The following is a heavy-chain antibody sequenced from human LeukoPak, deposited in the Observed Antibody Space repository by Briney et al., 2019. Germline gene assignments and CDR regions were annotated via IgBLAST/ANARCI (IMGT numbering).Heavy chain of an antibody. CDR2: INSDGSST. CDR1: GFTFSSYW. Sequence: GGSLRLSCAASGFTFSSYWMHWVRQAPGKGLVWVSRINSDGSSTSYADSVKGRFTISRDNAKNTLYLQMNSLRAEDTAVYYCARAAAAAGTDYWGQGTLVTVSS. V-gene: IGHV3-74*01. D-gene: IGHD6-13*01. J-gene: IGHJ4*02. CDR3: ARAAAAAGTDY.